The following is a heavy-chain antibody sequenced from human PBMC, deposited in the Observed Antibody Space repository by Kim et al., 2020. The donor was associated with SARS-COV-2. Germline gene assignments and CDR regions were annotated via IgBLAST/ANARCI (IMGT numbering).Heavy chain of an antibody. D-gene: IGHD3-3*01. CDR2: VYYTGAT. Sequence: SETLSLTCAVSGGSISSSGYYWGWIRQPPGKGLEWIGSVYYTGATYYNPSLKSRVTISVDTSNNQFSLKLSSVTAADTAVYYCARHFRGTSLRFLGLFQFGYWGQGTLVTVSS. V-gene: IGHV4-39*01. CDR1: GGSISSSGYY. J-gene: IGHJ4*02. CDR3: ARHFRGTSLRFLGLFQFGY.